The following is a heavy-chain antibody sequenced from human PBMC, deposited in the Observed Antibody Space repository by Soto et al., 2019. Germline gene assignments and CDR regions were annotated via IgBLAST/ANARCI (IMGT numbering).Heavy chain of an antibody. Sequence: QVQLQESGPGLVKPSQTLSLTCTVSGGSISSGGYYWSWIRQHPGKGLEWIGYLYYSGSTYYNPSLKSRVTISVDTFKNQFTLKLSSVTAADTAVYYCARARGYCSCLSCDYFDYWGQGTLVTVSS. CDR3: ARARGYCSCLSCDYFDY. D-gene: IGHD2-15*01. V-gene: IGHV4-31*03. CDR1: GGSISSGGYY. J-gene: IGHJ4*02. CDR2: LYYSGST.